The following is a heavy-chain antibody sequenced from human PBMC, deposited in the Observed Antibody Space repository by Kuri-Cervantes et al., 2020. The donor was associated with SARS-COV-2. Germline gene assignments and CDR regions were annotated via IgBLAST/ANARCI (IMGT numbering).Heavy chain of an antibody. CDR3: ARLRYCSSTSCWHFDY. J-gene: IGHJ4*02. V-gene: IGHV3-23*01. D-gene: IGHD2-2*01. CDR2: ISGSGGST. Sequence: GGSLRLSCAASGFTFSSYAMSWVRQAPGKGLEWVSAISGSGGSTYYADSVKGRFTISRDNSKNTPYLQMNSLRAEDTAVYYCARLRYCSSTSCWHFDYWGQGTLVTVSS. CDR1: GFTFSSYA.